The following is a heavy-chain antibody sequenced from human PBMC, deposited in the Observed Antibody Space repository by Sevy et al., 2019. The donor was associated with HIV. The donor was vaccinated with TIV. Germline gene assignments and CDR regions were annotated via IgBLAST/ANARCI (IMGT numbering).Heavy chain of an antibody. D-gene: IGHD3-3*01. CDR3: TTKHGFWSGYYFFDY. CDR1: GLTFNNAW. Sequence: GGSLRLSCAASGLTFNNAWMTWVRQAPGMGLEWVGRIKSKTDGGTTDYAAPVKCRFTISRDDSKITLYLQMNSLKTEDTAVYYCTTKHGFWSGYYFFDYWVQGTLVTFSS. V-gene: IGHV3-15*01. CDR2: IKSKTDGGTT. J-gene: IGHJ4*02.